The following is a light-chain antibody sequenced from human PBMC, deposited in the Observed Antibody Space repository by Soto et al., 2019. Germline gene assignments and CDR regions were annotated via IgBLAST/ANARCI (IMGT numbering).Light chain of an antibody. CDR2: AAS. V-gene: IGKV1-9*01. CDR1: QGISSY. J-gene: IGKJ4*01. Sequence: DIQLTQSPSFLSASVGDRVTITCRASQGISSYLAWYQQKPGKAPKILIYAASTLQSGVPSRFRGSGAGTEFTLTISSLQPEDFATYYCQQLNSYPLTFGGGTKVEI. CDR3: QQLNSYPLT.